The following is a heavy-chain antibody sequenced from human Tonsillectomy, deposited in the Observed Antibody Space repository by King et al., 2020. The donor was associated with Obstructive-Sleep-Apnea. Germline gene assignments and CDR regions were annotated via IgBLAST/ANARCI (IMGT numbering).Heavy chain of an antibody. CDR2: IYSGGRT. D-gene: IGHD5-24*01. V-gene: IGHV3-66*01. Sequence: VQLVESGGGLVQPGGSLRLSCAASGFTVNTNYMSWVRQAPGKGLECVSVIYSGGRTYYADSVKGRFTISRDNSKNTLYLQMNSLRAEDTAVYYCARDGRGEMATIPGYWGQGTLVTVSS. J-gene: IGHJ4*02. CDR1: GFTVNTNY. CDR3: ARDGRGEMATIPGY.